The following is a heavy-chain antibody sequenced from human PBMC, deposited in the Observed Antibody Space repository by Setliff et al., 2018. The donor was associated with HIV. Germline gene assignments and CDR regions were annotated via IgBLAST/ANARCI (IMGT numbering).Heavy chain of an antibody. CDR1: GDSISTHY. CDR2: ISHTGNT. V-gene: IGHV4-59*11. Sequence: SETLSLTCTVSGDSISTHYWTWIRQPPGKGLEWIGYISHTGNTDSNPSLRSRVTISVDTSKNEFSLRLRSVTVADTATYYCARSTVGAGTTFPWGRGTLVTVSS. J-gene: IGHJ4*02. CDR3: ARSTVGAGTTFP. D-gene: IGHD1-7*01.